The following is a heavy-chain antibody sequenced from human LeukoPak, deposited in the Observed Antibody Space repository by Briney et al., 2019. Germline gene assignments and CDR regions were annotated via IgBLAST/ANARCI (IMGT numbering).Heavy chain of an antibody. J-gene: IGHJ4*02. D-gene: IGHD4-17*01. V-gene: IGHV3-21*01. CDR2: ISSSSSYI. CDR3: ARLVTTADDY. CDR1: GLTFSSYS. Sequence: PGGSLRLSCAASGLTFSSYSMNWAPQAPGKGLEWVSSISSSSSYIYYADSVKGRFTISRDNAKNSLYLQMNSLRAEDTAVYYCARLVTTADDYWGQGTLVTVSS.